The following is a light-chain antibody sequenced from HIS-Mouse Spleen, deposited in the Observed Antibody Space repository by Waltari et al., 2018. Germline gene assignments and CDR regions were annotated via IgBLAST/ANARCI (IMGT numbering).Light chain of an antibody. J-gene: IGKJ1*01. Sequence: EIVMTQSPATLSVSPGERATLSCRARQSVSSNLAWYQQKPGQAPRLLIYGASTRATGIPARFSGSASGTEFTLTISSMQSEDFAVYYCQQYNNWPRTFGQGTKVEIK. CDR1: QSVSSN. CDR3: QQYNNWPRT. V-gene: IGKV3-15*01. CDR2: GAS.